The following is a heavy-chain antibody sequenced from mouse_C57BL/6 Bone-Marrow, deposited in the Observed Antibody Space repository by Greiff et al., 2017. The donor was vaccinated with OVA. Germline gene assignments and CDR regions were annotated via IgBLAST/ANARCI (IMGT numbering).Heavy chain of an antibody. CDR1: GYTFTSYW. J-gene: IGHJ2*01. V-gene: IGHV1-64*01. Sequence: QVQLQQPGAELVKPGASVKLSCKASGYTFTSYWMHWVKQRPGQGLEWIGMIHPNSGSTNYNEKFKSKATLTVDKSSSTAYMQLSSLTSEDSAVYYCARSYYYGSSYYFDYWGQGTTLTVSS. D-gene: IGHD1-1*01. CDR2: IHPNSGST. CDR3: ARSYYYGSSYYFDY.